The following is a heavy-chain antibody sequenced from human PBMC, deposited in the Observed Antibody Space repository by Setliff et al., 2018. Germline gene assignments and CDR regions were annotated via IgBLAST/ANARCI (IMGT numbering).Heavy chain of an antibody. D-gene: IGHD3-9*01. CDR2: IYPGDSDT. J-gene: IGHJ4*02. V-gene: IGHV5-51*01. Sequence: GESLTISCKGSGYSFTSYWIGWVRQMPGKGLEWMGIIYPGDSDTRYSPSFQGQVTISADKSISTAYLQWSSLKASDTAMYYCARLATDILTGYSGAGDYWGQGTLVTVSS. CDR3: ARLATDILTGYSGAGDY. CDR1: GYSFTSYW.